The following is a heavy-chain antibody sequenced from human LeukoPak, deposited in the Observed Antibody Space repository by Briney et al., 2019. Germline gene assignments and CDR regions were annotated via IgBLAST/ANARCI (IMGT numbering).Heavy chain of an antibody. CDR1: GGSFSGYY. CDR2: INHSGST. Sequence: PSETLSLTCAVYGGSFSGYYWSWIRQPPGKGLEWIGEINHSGSTNYNPSLKSRVTISVDTSKNQFSLKLSSVTAADTAVYYCARGRTYYDILTGYYNSRTSYYYYYMDVWGKGTTVTVSS. CDR3: ARGRTYYDILTGYYNSRTSYYYYYMDV. D-gene: IGHD3-9*01. V-gene: IGHV4-34*01. J-gene: IGHJ6*03.